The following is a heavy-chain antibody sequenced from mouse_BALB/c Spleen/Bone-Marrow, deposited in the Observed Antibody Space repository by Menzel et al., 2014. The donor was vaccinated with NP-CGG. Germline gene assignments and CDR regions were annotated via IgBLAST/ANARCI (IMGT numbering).Heavy chain of an antibody. V-gene: IGHV3-2*02. Sequence: EVKLVESGPGLVKPSQSLSLTCTVTGYSITSDYAWNWIRQFQGNKLEWVGYISYSSSTNYNPSLKSRISITRDTSKNQFFLQLNSVTAEDTATYYCAGWDYGDYAMDYWGQGTSVTVSS. CDR2: ISYSSST. CDR3: AGWDYGDYAMDY. D-gene: IGHD1-2*01. J-gene: IGHJ4*01. CDR1: GYSITSDYA.